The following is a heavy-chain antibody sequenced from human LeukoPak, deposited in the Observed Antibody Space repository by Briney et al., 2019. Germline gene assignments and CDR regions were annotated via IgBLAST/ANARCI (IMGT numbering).Heavy chain of an antibody. CDR3: ARDYSSGKWLRWGFGY. J-gene: IGHJ4*02. D-gene: IGHD5-12*01. CDR1: GFTFSSYW. Sequence: RGSLRLSCAVSGFTFSSYWMSWVRQAPGKGLEWVANIKQDGSEKYYVDSVKGRFTISRDNAKNSLYLQMNSLRAEDTAVYYWARDYSSGKWLRWGFGYWGQGTLVTVAS. V-gene: IGHV3-7*01. CDR2: IKQDGSEK.